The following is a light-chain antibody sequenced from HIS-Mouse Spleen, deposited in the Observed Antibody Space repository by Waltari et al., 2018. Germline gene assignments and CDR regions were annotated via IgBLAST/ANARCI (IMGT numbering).Light chain of an antibody. CDR3: YSTDSSGNHRV. CDR2: GDS. CDR1: ALPKQY. V-gene: IGLV3-10*01. J-gene: IGLJ2*01. Sequence: SYDLTQPPSVSVSPGQTARITCSGDALPKQYAYWYQQKSGQAPVLVIYGDSKRPSGIPERFSGSSSGTMATLTISGAQVEDEADYYCYSTDSSGNHRVFGGGTKLTVL.